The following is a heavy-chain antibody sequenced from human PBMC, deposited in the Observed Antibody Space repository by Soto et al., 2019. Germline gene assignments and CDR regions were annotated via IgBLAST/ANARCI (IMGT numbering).Heavy chain of an antibody. V-gene: IGHV3-74*01. Sequence: EVQLVESGENLVQPGGSLRLSCAASGFTFSSYWIHWVRQAPGKGLVWVSRIKGDEITTNYADSVKGRFTISRDNAKNTVFLQMHSLRAEDTALYYCARGLYGAYGQDFWGQGILVIVSS. J-gene: IGHJ4*02. CDR3: ARGLYGAYGQDF. D-gene: IGHD4-17*01. CDR1: GFTFSSYW. CDR2: IKGDEITT.